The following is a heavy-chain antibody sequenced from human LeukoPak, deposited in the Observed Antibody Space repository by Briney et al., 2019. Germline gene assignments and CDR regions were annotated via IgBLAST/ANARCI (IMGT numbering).Heavy chain of an antibody. J-gene: IGHJ4*02. Sequence: GGSLRLSCAASGLTFSSYGMQWVRQAPGKGLEWVAVISHDGTVQHYADSVKGRFTISRDNSDNTLYLQMNSLRDEDTAMYYCAKEGTAMASSYFDYWGQGTLITVSS. CDR2: ISHDGTVQ. CDR1: GLTFSSYG. CDR3: AKEGTAMASSYFDY. D-gene: IGHD5-18*01. V-gene: IGHV3-30*18.